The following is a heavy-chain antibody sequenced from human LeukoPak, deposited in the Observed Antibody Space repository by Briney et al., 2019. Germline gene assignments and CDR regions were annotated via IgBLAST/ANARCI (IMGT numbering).Heavy chain of an antibody. V-gene: IGHV3-23*01. CDR3: AKEKNYYDSSGYYYGHYFDY. CDR2: ISGSGGST. D-gene: IGHD3-22*01. CDR1: GFTFSSYA. J-gene: IGHJ4*02. Sequence: GGSLRLSCAASGFTFSSYAMSWVRQAPGKGLEWVSAISGSGGSTYYADSVKGRFTISRDNSKNTLYLQMNSLRAEDTAVYYCAKEKNYYDSSGYYYGHYFDYWGQGTLVTVSS.